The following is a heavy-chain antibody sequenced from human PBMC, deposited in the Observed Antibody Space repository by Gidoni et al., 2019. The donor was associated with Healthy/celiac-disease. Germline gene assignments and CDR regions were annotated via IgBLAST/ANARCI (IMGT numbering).Heavy chain of an antibody. D-gene: IGHD5-12*01. Sequence: QVQLVQSGAEVKKPGASVKVSCKASGYTFTSYGINWVRQATGQGLEWMGWMNPNRGNTGYAQKFQGRVTMTRNTSISTAYMELSSLRSEDTAVYYCARDLGGYDNYGMDVWGQGTTVTVSS. CDR1: GYTFTSYG. J-gene: IGHJ6*02. CDR3: ARDLGGYDNYGMDV. CDR2: MNPNRGNT. V-gene: IGHV1-8*01.